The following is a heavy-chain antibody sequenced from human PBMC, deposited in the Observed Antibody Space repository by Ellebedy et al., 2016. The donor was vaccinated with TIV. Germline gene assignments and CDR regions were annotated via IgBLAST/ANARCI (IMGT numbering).Heavy chain of an antibody. Sequence: AASVKVSCKPSGYTFSSYFLAWVRQAPGQGLEWMGWINPARGDTSYAHKFQGRLTLTRDTSISTAYMELSSLRSDDTAIYYCVRSRSYYFDNWGEGTLGTVSS. CDR1: GYTFSSYF. CDR2: INPARGDT. D-gene: IGHD2-21*01. CDR3: VRSRSYYFDN. V-gene: IGHV1-2*02. J-gene: IGHJ4*02.